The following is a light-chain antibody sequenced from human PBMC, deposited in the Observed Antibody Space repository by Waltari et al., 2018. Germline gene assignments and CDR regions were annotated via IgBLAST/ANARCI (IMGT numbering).Light chain of an antibody. Sequence: EIVLTQSPGTLSLSPGESATLSCRASQTFASNYLAWYQQKHSLAPRLLTQRTSQRATXXXXXXXGXGSGXDFXXTIXRLEPEDFAVYYCQQYAASPTFGGGTKVDIK. CDR2: RTS. V-gene: IGKV3-20*01. CDR3: QQYAASPT. J-gene: IGKJ4*01. CDR1: QTFASNY.